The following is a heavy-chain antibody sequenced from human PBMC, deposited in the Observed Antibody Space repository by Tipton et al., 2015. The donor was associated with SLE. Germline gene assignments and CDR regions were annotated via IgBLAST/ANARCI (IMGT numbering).Heavy chain of an antibody. CDR2: IYTRA. Sequence: LSLTCTVSGDSISSYYWNWIRQAPGKGLEWVSIIYTRAYYADSVRGRFTISRDDSKNTVFLQMNNLRVEDTAVYYCAKPLRAMAGELHSWGQGTLVTVS. D-gene: IGHD6-19*01. CDR3: AKPLRAMAGELHS. J-gene: IGHJ4*02. V-gene: IGHV3-53*01. CDR1: GDSISSYY.